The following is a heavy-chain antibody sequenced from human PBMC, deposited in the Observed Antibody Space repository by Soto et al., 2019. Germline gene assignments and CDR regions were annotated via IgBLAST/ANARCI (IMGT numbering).Heavy chain of an antibody. Sequence: SVKVSCKASGGPFRSYAISWVRQAPGQGLEWMGGIIPIFGTANYAQKFQGRVTITADESTRTAYMELSSLRSEDTAVYYCARGPLDSSSWYWFDPWGQGTLVTVSS. CDR3: ARGPLDSSSWYWFDP. CDR2: IIPIFGTA. V-gene: IGHV1-69*13. J-gene: IGHJ5*02. CDR1: GGPFRSYA. D-gene: IGHD6-13*01.